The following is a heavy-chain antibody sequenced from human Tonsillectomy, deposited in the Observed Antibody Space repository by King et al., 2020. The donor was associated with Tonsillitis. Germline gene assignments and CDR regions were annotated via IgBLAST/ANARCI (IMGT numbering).Heavy chain of an antibody. V-gene: IGHV3-23*04. D-gene: IGHD2/OR15-2a*01. J-gene: IGHJ4*02. CDR3: ARKRIANYFDY. Sequence: VQLVESGGGLVQPGGSLRLSCAASGFTFSSYGMSWVRQAPGKGLEWVSSISSSGSNTYYADSVKGRFTISRDNSENTLYLQVNSLRAEDTAVYYCARKRIANYFDYWGQGTLVIVSS. CDR2: ISSSGSNT. CDR1: GFTFSSYG.